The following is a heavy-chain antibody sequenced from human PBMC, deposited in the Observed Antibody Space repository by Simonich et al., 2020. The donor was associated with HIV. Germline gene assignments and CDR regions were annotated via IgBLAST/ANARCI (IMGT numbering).Heavy chain of an antibody. CDR3: ARNTATRGSNWYFDL. CDR1: GGSFSGYY. CDR2: IYHSGST. Sequence: QVRLQQWGAGLLKPSETLSLTCAVYGGSFSGYYWSWIRQPPGKGLEWIGSIYHSGSTYYNPSLKSRVTISVDTSKNQFSLKLSSVTAADTAVYYCARNTATRGSNWYFDLWGRGTLVTVSS. D-gene: IGHD3-16*01. J-gene: IGHJ2*01. V-gene: IGHV4-34*01.